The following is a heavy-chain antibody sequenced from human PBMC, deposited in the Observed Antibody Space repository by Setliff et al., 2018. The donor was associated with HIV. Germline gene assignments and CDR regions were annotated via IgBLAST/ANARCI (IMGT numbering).Heavy chain of an antibody. CDR1: GGIFSNYA. J-gene: IGHJ6*03. CDR2: IIPIFGTA. D-gene: IGHD2-2*01. CDR3: ARSEGRCSSVSCYVYYYYYMDV. V-gene: IGHV1-69*13. Sequence: SVKVSCKASGGIFSNYAINWVRLAPGQGLEWTGGIIPIFGTADYAQRFQGRVTITADESTSTAYMELSSLRSADTAVYYCARSEGRCSSVSCYVYYYYYMDVWGKGTTVTVSS.